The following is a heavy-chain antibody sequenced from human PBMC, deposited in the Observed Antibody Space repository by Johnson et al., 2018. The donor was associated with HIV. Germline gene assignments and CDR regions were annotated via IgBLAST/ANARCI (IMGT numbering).Heavy chain of an antibody. CDR1: GFTFSSYA. Sequence: VQLVESGGGLVQPGGSLRLSCAASGFTFSSYAMHWVRQAPGKGLEYVSAISSNGGSTYYANSVKGRFTISRDNSKNTLYLQMGSLRAEDMAVYYCARGIGEQQLVPGSPPPGDDAFDIWGQGTMVTVSS. V-gene: IGHV3-64*01. CDR2: ISSNGGST. CDR3: ARGIGEQQLVPGSPPPGDDAFDI. D-gene: IGHD6-13*01. J-gene: IGHJ3*02.